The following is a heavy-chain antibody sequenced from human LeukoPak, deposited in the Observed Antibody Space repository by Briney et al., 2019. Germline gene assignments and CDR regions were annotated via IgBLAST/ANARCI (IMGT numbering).Heavy chain of an antibody. J-gene: IGHJ6*02. CDR2: ISSSSSYI. V-gene: IGHV3-21*01. D-gene: IGHD6-13*01. CDR3: ASNASSSYGMDV. Sequence: GGSLRLSCAASGFTFSSYSMNWVRQAPGKGLEWVSSISSSSSYIYYADSVKGRFTISRDNAKNSPYLQMNSLRAEDTAVYYCASNASSSYGMDVWGQGTTVTVSS. CDR1: GFTFSSYS.